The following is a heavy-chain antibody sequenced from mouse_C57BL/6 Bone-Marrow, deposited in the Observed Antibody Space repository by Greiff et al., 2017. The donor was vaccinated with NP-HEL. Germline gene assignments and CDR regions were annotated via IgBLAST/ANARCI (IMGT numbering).Heavy chain of an antibody. V-gene: IGHV1-59*01. CDR1: GYTFTSYW. J-gene: IGHJ2*01. D-gene: IGHD1-1*01. CDR3: ATLRGHTVVATRDY. Sequence: QVQLKQPGAELVRPGTSVKLSCKASGYTFTSYWMHWVKQRPGQGLEWIGVIDPSDSYTNYNQKFKGKATLTVDTSSSTAYMQLSSLTSEDSAVYYCATLRGHTVVATRDYWGQGTTLTVSS. CDR2: IDPSDSYT.